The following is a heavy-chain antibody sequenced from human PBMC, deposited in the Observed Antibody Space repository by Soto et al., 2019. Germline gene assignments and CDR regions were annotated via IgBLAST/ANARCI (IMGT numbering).Heavy chain of an antibody. CDR1: GYTFTSYG. D-gene: IGHD3-3*01. V-gene: IGHV1-18*01. J-gene: IGHJ6*02. Sequence: ASVKVCCKASGYTFTSYGISWVRQAPGQGLEWMGWISAYNGNTNYAQKLQGRVTMTTDTSTSTAYMELRSLRSDDTAVYYCAREASYDFWSGYLKPHYYYYGMDVWGQGTTVTVSS. CDR2: ISAYNGNT. CDR3: AREASYDFWSGYLKPHYYYYGMDV.